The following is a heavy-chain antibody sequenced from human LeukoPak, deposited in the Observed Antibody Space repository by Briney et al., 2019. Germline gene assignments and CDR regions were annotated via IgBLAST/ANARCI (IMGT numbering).Heavy chain of an antibody. CDR2: INHSGST. Sequence: PSETLFLTCAVYGGSFSGYYWGWIRQPPGKGLEWIGEINHSGSTNYNPSLKSRVTISVDTSKNQFSLKLSSVTAADTAVYYCARGCSSTFGGVIVIGNWFDPWGQGTLVTVSS. CDR3: ARGCSSTFGGVIVIGNWFDP. CDR1: GGSFSGYY. D-gene: IGHD3-16*02. V-gene: IGHV4-34*01. J-gene: IGHJ5*02.